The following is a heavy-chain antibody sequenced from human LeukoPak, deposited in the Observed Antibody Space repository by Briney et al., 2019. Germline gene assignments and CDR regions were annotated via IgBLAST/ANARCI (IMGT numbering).Heavy chain of an antibody. CDR3: ARDSYDYGDYGNSFDY. CDR1: GFTFSSFA. CDR2: ISYDGDYT. J-gene: IGHJ4*02. Sequence: GRSLRLSCAASGFTFSSFAIHWVRQAPGKGLEWVAVISYDGDYTYYTDSVKGRFTISRDKSKNMLYLQMNSLRAEDTAVYYCARDSYDYGDYGNSFDYWGQGTLVTISS. D-gene: IGHD4-17*01. V-gene: IGHV3-30*04.